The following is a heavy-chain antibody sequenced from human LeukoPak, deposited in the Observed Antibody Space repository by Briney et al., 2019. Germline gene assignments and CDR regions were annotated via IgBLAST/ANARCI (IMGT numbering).Heavy chain of an antibody. CDR2: IYTSGST. Sequence: QSSETLSLTCTVSGVSISSYYWSWIRQPAGKGLEWIGRIYTSGSTNYNPSLKSRVTMSVDTSKNQFSLKLSSVTAADTAVYYCAREVGIAAAVYYYYYMDVWGKGTTVTVSS. CDR1: GVSISSYY. V-gene: IGHV4-4*07. D-gene: IGHD6-13*01. CDR3: AREVGIAAAVYYYYYMDV. J-gene: IGHJ6*03.